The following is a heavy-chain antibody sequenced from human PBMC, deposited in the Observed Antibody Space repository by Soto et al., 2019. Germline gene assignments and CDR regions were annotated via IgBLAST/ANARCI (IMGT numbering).Heavy chain of an antibody. Sequence: QVQLQESGPGLVRPSETLSLTCIVSGGSVSTSGSHWNWIRQPPGKGLEWIGYMTNAGSTKYNPSLESRVTISLDTSKNEFSLKLTSVTAADTAVYYCARWDYYHAMDAWGQGTTVALSS. CDR3: ARWDYYHAMDA. V-gene: IGHV4-61*08. J-gene: IGHJ6*02. CDR1: GGSVSTSGSH. CDR2: MTNAGST.